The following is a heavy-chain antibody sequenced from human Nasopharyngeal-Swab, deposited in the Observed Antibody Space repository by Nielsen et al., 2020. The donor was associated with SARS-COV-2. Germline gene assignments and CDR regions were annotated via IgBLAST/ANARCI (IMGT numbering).Heavy chain of an antibody. V-gene: IGHV5-51*01. D-gene: IGHD1-14*01. J-gene: IGHJ4*02. Sequence: KVSCKGSGYSFTSYWIGWVRQMPGKGLEWMGIIYPGDSDTRYSPSFQGRVTISADKSISTAYLQWSSLKASDTAMYYCARSPGIKGSYFDYWGQGTLVTVSS. CDR2: IYPGDSDT. CDR1: GYSFTSYW. CDR3: ARSPGIKGSYFDY.